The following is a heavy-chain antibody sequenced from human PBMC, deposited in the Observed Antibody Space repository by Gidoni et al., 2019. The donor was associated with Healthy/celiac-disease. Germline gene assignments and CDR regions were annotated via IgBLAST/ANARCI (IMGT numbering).Heavy chain of an antibody. CDR1: GGSISIYY. D-gene: IGHD2-15*01. CDR2: IYYSGST. CDR3: ARDGGSNYYYGMDV. Sequence: QVQLQESGPGLVKPSETLSLTCTVPGGSISIYYWSWIRQPPGKGLEWLWYIYYSGSTNYNPSLKSRVTISVDTSKNQFSLKLSSVTAADTAVYYCARDGGSNYYYGMDVWGQGTTVTVSS. J-gene: IGHJ6*02. V-gene: IGHV4-59*01.